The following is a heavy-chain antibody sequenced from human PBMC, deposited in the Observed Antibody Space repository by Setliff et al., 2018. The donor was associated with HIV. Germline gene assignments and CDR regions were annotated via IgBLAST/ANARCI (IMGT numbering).Heavy chain of an antibody. Sequence: ASVKVSCKASGYTFLNYGINWVRQAPGQGLEWMGWISVYNGNTNYARKLQGRVTITTDESTGTAYMELSNLRSEDTAVYYCATEGAGGSYQRASALDVWGQGTMVTVSS. CDR2: ISVYNGNT. D-gene: IGHD1-26*01. J-gene: IGHJ3*01. CDR3: ATEGAGGSYQRASALDV. CDR1: GYTFLNYG. V-gene: IGHV1-18*01.